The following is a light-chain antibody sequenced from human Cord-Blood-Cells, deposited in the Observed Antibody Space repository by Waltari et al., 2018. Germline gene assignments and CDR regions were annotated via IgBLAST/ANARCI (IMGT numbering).Light chain of an antibody. V-gene: IGLV3-1*01. CDR2: QDS. CDR1: KWGDKY. J-gene: IGLJ2*01. Sequence: SYELTQPPSVSVSPGQTASITCSGDKWGDKYACWYKQKPGQSPVLVIYQDSKRPSGMLERFSGANSGYPATLTIGGTQAMDEADYYWQAWDSSTGVVFGGGTKLTVL. CDR3: QAWDSSTGVV.